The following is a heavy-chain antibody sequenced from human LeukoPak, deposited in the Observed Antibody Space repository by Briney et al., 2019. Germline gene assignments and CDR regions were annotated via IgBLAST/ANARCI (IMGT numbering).Heavy chain of an antibody. CDR3: ARHIGGSGSHDAFDI. J-gene: IGHJ3*02. Sequence: SETLSLTCSVSIGSISSSKWWSWVRQSPVKGLEWIGEIYLYGTTNYNPSFTSRVTMSVDRSRNQFSLKLTSVTAADTAVYRCARHIGGSGSHDAFDIWGQGTMVTVSS. CDR1: IGSISSSKW. CDR2: IYLYGTT. D-gene: IGHD3-10*01. V-gene: IGHV4-4*01.